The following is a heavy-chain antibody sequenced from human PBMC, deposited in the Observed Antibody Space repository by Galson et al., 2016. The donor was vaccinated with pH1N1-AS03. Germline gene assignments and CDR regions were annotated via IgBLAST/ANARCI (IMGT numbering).Heavy chain of an antibody. J-gene: IGHJ4*02. D-gene: IGHD2-2*01. V-gene: IGHV3-53*01. CDR3: ARLRVVVVPAALGGSDYFDS. CDR1: GFTVSSNY. Sequence: SLRLSCAASGFTVSSNYVSWVHQAPGKGLEWVSVIYSGGITYYADSVKGRFTISRDSSKNTLYLQMNSLRAEDTAAYYCARLRVVVVPAALGGSDYFDSWGQGTLVTVSS. CDR2: IYSGGIT.